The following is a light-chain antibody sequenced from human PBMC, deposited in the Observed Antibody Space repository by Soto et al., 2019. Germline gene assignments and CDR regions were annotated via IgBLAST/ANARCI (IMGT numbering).Light chain of an antibody. CDR2: DVS. J-gene: IGLJ1*01. Sequence: QSVLTQPASVSXSPGQSITIXCTGTSSDVGGYNYVSWYQQHPGKAPKLMIYDVSNRPSGVSNRFSGSKSGNTASLTISGLQAEDEADYYCSSYTSSRTRVFGTGTKLTVL. V-gene: IGLV2-14*01. CDR3: SSYTSSRTRV. CDR1: SSDVGGYNY.